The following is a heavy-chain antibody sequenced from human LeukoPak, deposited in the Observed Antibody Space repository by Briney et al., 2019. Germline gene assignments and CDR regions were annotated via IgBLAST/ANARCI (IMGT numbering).Heavy chain of an antibody. D-gene: IGHD1-1*01. J-gene: IGHJ4*02. Sequence: GGSLRLSCSASGFTFSSYGMHWVRQAPGKGLEWVAVISYDGSNKYYADSVKGRFTISRDNSKNTLYLQMNSLRAEDTAVYYCGGDRRYPSYFDYWGQGTLVTVSS. CDR3: GGDRRYPSYFDY. V-gene: IGHV3-30*03. CDR2: ISYDGSNK. CDR1: GFTFSSYG.